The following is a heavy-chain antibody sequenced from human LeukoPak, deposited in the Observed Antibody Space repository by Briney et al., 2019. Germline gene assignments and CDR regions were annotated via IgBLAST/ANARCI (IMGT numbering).Heavy chain of an antibody. V-gene: IGHV1-46*01. CDR3: ARDSSQLLIDY. CDR1: GYTFTGYY. CDR2: INPSGGST. Sequence: ASVTVSCKASGYTFTGYYMHWVRQAPGQGLEWMGIINPSGGSTSYAQKFQGRVTMTRDTSTSTVYMELSSLRSEDTAVYYCARDSSQLLIDYWGQGTLVTVSS. D-gene: IGHD2-2*01. J-gene: IGHJ4*02.